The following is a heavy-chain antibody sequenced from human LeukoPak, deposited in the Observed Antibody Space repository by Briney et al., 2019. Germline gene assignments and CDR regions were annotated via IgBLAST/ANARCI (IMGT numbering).Heavy chain of an antibody. V-gene: IGHV3-48*03. CDR3: ARGHCQERDCNHYYYYMDV. CDR1: GFTFSSYE. CDR2: ISSSGSTI. Sequence: PGGSLRLSCAASGFTFSSYEMNWVRQAPGKGLEWFSYISSSGSTIYYVDSVKGRFTISRDNAKNSLYLQMNSLRAEDTAVYYCARGHCQERDCNHYYYYMDVWGKGTTVTVSS. D-gene: IGHD2-21*02. J-gene: IGHJ6*03.